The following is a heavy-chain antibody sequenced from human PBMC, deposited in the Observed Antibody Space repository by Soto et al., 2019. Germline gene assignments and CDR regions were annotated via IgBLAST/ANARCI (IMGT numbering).Heavy chain of an antibody. Sequence: GASVKVSCKASGYTFKGYYLHWLRQAPGQGLEWMGWVNPHSGGASYAQKFQDWVTMTRDTSISTAYLELSRLRSDDTAVYYCATCSRGGCHLEAFDSWGQGTMVTVSS. V-gene: IGHV1-2*04. CDR1: GYTFKGYY. CDR3: ATCSRGGCHLEAFDS. CDR2: VNPHSGGA. J-gene: IGHJ3*02. D-gene: IGHD2-15*01.